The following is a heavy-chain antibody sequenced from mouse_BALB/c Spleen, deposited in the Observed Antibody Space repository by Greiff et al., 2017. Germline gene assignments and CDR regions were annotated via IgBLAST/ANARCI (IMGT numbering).Heavy chain of an antibody. D-gene: IGHD3-3*01. CDR2: INSNGGST. Sequence: VQLVESGGGLVQPGGSLKLSCAASGFTFSSYGMSWVRQTPDKRLELVATINSNGGSTYYPDSVKGRFTISRDNAKNTLYLQMSSLKSEDTAMYYCAREERDDAIDYWGQGTAVTVSA. V-gene: IGHV5-6-3*01. CDR1: GFTFSSYG. J-gene: IGHJ4*01. CDR3: AREERDDAIDY.